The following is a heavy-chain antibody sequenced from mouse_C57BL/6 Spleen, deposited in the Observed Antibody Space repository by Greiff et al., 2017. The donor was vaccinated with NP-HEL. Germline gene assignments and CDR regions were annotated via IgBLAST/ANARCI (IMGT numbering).Heavy chain of an antibody. J-gene: IGHJ3*01. V-gene: IGHV1-15*01. D-gene: IGHD2-4*01. CDR3: TIGDGLRLAWFAY. CDR2: IDPETGGT. Sequence: QVQLQQSGAELVRPGASVTLSCKASGYTFTDYEMHWVKQTPVHGLEWIGAIDPETGGTAYNQKFKGKAILTADKSSSTAYMELRSLTSEDSAVYYCTIGDGLRLAWFAYWGQGTLVTVSA. CDR1: GYTFTDYE.